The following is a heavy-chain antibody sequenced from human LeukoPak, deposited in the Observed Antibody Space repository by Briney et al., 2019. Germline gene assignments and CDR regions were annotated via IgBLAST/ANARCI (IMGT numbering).Heavy chain of an antibody. CDR1: GLTFSSYS. CDR2: TSSSSSYI. D-gene: IGHD5-12*01. J-gene: IGHJ5*02. CDR3: ARDIVATVSA. Sequence: GGSLRLSCAASGLTFSSYSMNWVRQAPGKGLEWGSSTSSSSSYIYYADSVKGRFTISRDNAKTSLYLQMNSLRAEDTAVYYCARDIVATVSAWGQGTLVTVSS. V-gene: IGHV3-21*01.